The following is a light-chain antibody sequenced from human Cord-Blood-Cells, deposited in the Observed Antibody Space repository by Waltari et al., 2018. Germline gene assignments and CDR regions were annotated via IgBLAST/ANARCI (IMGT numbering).Light chain of an antibody. CDR1: QSVSSY. Sequence: EIVLTQSPATLSLSPGARATLSCRASQSVSSYLAWYQQKPGQAPRLLIYDASNRATGIPARFSGSGSGTDCTLTISSLEPEDFAVYYCQQRSNWLYTFGQGTKLEIK. V-gene: IGKV3-11*01. CDR3: QQRSNWLYT. J-gene: IGKJ2*01. CDR2: DAS.